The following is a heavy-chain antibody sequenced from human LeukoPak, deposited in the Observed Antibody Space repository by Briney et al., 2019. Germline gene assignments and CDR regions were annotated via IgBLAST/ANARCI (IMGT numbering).Heavy chain of an antibody. CDR2: IYRSGGA. J-gene: IGHJ3*02. D-gene: IGHD3-10*01. V-gene: IGHV4-4*09. CDR3: ARGRYYGSGSYYRHAFDI. CDR1: GGSLSGYY. Sequence: RPSETLSLTCTVSGGSLSGYYWTWIRQPPGKGREWIGYIYRSGGAIYNPSLKSRVTISVDTSKNQCSLKLSSVTAADTAVYYCARGRYYGSGSYYRHAFDIWGQGTMVTVSS.